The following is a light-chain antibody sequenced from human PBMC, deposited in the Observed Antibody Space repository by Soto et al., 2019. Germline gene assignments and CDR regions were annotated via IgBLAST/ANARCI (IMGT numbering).Light chain of an antibody. CDR3: SSYTSSSTLEV. Sequence: QSVLTQPASVSGSPGQSINISSTGTSSDIGGYNYVSWYQQHPGKAPKLMIYEVSNRPSGVSNRFSGSKSGNTASLTISGLQAEDEADYYCSSYTSSSTLEVFGGGTKLTVL. J-gene: IGLJ3*02. CDR1: SSDIGGYNY. CDR2: EVS. V-gene: IGLV2-14*01.